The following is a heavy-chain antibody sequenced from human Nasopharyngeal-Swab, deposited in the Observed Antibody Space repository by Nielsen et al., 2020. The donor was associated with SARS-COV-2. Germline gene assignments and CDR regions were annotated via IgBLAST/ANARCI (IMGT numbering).Heavy chain of an antibody. Sequence: SVKVSCKASGGTFSRYPITWVRQAPGQGLEWMGGIIPILNIPNYAPKFQGRVTITADKSTSTSYMELRSLRSDDTAIYYCARGAEGDDYGSGSQLHPPFYYYYYMDVWGKGNPGHRLL. V-gene: IGHV1-69*10. CDR3: ARGAEGDDYGSGSQLHPPFYYYYYMDV. D-gene: IGHD3-10*01. CDR2: IIPILNIP. J-gene: IGHJ6*03. CDR1: GGTFSRYP.